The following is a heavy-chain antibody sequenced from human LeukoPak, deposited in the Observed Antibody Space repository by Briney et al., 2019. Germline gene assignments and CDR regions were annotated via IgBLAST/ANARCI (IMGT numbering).Heavy chain of an antibody. J-gene: IGHJ4*02. CDR3: ARDPSPSEYQPWFDY. D-gene: IGHD2-2*01. CDR1: GFTFSGYW. V-gene: IGHV3-7*01. CDR2: MKQDGSQK. Sequence: GGSLRLSCAASGFTFSGYWMSWVRQAPGKGLEWVANMKQDGSQKYYVDSVKGRFTISRDNAKNSLYLQMNSLRAEDTAVYYCARDPSPSEYQPWFDYWGQGTLVTVSS.